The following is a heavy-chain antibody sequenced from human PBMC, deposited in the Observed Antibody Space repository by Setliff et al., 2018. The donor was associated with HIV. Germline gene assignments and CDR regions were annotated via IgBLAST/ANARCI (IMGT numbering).Heavy chain of an antibody. CDR3: AREVVVAGVHYYNMDV. V-gene: IGHV7-4-1*02. CDR2: INTNTGNP. D-gene: IGHD2-15*01. CDR1: GYTFTTYA. Sequence: VASVKVSCKASGYTFTTYAMNWVRQAPGQGLEWMGWINTNTGNPTYAQGFTGRFVFSLDTSVSTAYLQISSLKAEDTAVYYCAREVVVAGVHYYNMDVWGKGTTVTVSS. J-gene: IGHJ6*03.